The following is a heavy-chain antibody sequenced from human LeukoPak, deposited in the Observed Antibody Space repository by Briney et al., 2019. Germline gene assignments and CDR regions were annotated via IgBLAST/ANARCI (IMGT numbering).Heavy chain of an antibody. V-gene: IGHV1-69*04. Sequence: GASVKVSCKASGGTFSSYAISWVRQAPGQGLEWMGRIIPILGIANYAQKFQGRVTITADKSTSTAYMELSSLRSEDAAVYYCAGTRGSYYVFDHCGQGTLVTVSS. CDR3: AGTRGSYYVFDH. D-gene: IGHD1-26*01. CDR2: IIPILGIA. J-gene: IGHJ4*02. CDR1: GGTFSSYA.